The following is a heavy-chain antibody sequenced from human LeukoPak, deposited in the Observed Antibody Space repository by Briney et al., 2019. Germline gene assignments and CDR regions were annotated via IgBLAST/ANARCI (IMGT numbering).Heavy chain of an antibody. CDR1: GFTLSSYA. V-gene: IGHV3-23*01. J-gene: IGHJ4*02. CDR3: AKGETTVSTLLGF. CDR2: ISASGGST. D-gene: IGHD4-17*01. Sequence: PGGSLRHSCAASGFTLSSYAMSWVRQAPGKGLEWVSAISASGGSTSYSDSVKGRFTISRDNSKNTLYLQMNSLRAEDTAVYYCAKGETTVSTLLGFWGQGTLVTVSS.